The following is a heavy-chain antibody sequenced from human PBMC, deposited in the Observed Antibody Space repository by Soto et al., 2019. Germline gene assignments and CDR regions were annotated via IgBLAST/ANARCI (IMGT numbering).Heavy chain of an antibody. Sequence: SETLSLTCTVSGGSISSSYWSWTRQPPGKGLEWIGYIYHSGTTYYNPSLKSRVTISVDRSKNQFSLKLSSVTAADTAVYYCARAHYGDYGYGMDVWGQGTTVTVSS. D-gene: IGHD4-17*01. CDR2: IYHSGTT. CDR3: ARAHYGDYGYGMDV. V-gene: IGHV4-59*12. J-gene: IGHJ6*02. CDR1: GGSISSSY.